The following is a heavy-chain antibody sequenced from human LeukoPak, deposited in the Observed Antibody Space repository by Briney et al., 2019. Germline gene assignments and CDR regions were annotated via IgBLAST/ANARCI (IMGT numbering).Heavy chain of an antibody. D-gene: IGHD3-10*01. CDR2: IWYDGSNK. J-gene: IGHJ4*02. V-gene: IGHV3-33*01. CDR3: ASGGGFGEFLIYYFDY. Sequence: PGGSLRLSCAASGFTFSSYGMHWVRQAPGKGLEWVAVIWYDGSNKYYADSVKGRFTISRDNSKNTLYLQMNILRAEDTAVYYCASGGGFGEFLIYYFDYWGQGTLVTVSS. CDR1: GFTFSSYG.